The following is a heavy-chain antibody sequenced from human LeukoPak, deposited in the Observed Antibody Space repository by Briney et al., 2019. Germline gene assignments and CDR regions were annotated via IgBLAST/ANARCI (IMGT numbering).Heavy chain of an antibody. CDR1: GFTFRNYW. CDR3: ASPFAY. CDR2: INQDGSEK. J-gene: IGHJ4*02. V-gene: IGHV3-7*01. Sequence: PGGSLRLSCAASGFTFRNYWMSWVRQAPGKGLEWVANINQDGSEKYYVDSVKGRFTISRDNAKNSLYLQMNRLRAEDTAIYYCASPFAYWGQGTLVTVSS.